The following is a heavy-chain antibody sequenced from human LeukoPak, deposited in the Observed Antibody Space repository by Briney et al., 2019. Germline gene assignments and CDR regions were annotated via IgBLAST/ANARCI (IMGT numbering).Heavy chain of an antibody. CDR3: ARDHYYHDSSGYSQWAAFDI. Sequence: ASVKVSCKASGYTLTSYGISWVRQAPGQGLEWMGWISAYNGNTNYAQKLQGRVTMTTDTSTSTAYMELRSLRSDDTAVYYCARDHYYHDSSGYSQWAAFDIWGQGTMVTVSS. V-gene: IGHV1-18*01. J-gene: IGHJ3*02. D-gene: IGHD3-22*01. CDR1: GYTLTSYG. CDR2: ISAYNGNT.